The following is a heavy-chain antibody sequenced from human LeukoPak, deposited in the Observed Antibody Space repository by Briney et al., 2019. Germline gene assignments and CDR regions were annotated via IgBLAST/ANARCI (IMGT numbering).Heavy chain of an antibody. Sequence: GGSLRLSCGASGFTFSSYGMHWVRQAPGKGLEWVAVISYDGSKKYYGDSVKGRFTISRDNAENSLHLQMSSLRAEDTAVYYCARSANYGGHAFFDYWGQGILVIVSS. CDR3: ARSANYGGHAFFDY. CDR1: GFTFSSYG. V-gene: IGHV3-30*03. J-gene: IGHJ4*02. CDR2: ISYDGSKK. D-gene: IGHD4/OR15-4a*01.